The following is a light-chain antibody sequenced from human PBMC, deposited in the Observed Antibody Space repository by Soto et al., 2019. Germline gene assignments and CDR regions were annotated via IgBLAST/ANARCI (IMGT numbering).Light chain of an antibody. V-gene: IGLV7-43*01. J-gene: IGLJ3*02. CDR3: LLYYGGHVRR. CDR1: TGAVTSAYY. Sequence: QAVVTQEPSLTVSPGGTVTLTCASTTGAVTSAYYPNWFHQKRGQAPRPLIYSTSNKPSWTPARFSGSLLGGKAALTLSGVQPEDEAEYYCLLYYGGHVRRFGGGTKLTVL. CDR2: STS.